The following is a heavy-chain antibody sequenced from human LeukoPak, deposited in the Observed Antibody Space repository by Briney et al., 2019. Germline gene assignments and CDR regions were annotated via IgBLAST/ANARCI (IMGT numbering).Heavy chain of an antibody. V-gene: IGHV4-38-2*02. J-gene: IGHJ4*02. CDR2: IYHSGST. CDR1: GYSISSGYY. Sequence: KASETLSLTCTVSGYSISSGYYWGWIRQPPGKGLEWIGSIYHSGSTYYNPSLKSRVTISVDTSKNQFSLRLSSVTAADTAVYYCARLYLPATRFDYWGQGTLVTVSS. D-gene: IGHD5-24*01. CDR3: ARLYLPATRFDY.